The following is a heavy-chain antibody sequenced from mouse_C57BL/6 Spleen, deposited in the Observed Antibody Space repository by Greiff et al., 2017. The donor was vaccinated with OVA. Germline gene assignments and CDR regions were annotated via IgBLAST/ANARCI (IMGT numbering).Heavy chain of an antibody. D-gene: IGHD1-1*01. V-gene: IGHV14-2*01. CDR2: IDPEDGET. J-gene: IGHJ4*01. CDR3: ARWDCGSSYVYAMDY. Sequence: EVKLQESGAELVKPGASVKLSCTASGFNIKDYYMHWVKQRTEQGLEWIGRIDPEDGETKYAPKFQGKATITADTSSNTAYLQLSSLTSEDTAVYYCARWDCGSSYVYAMDYWGQGTSLTVSS. CDR1: GFNIKDYY.